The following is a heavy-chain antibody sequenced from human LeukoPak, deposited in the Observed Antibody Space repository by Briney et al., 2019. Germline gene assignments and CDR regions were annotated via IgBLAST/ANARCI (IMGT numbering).Heavy chain of an antibody. J-gene: IGHJ5*02. CDR2: IHIYRGNT. CDR3: ARDVGITVADSFDP. V-gene: IGHV1-18*01. CDR1: GGTFSSYA. D-gene: IGHD6-13*01. Sequence: ASVKVSCKASGGTFSSYAISWVRQAPRQGLEWMGWIHIYRGNTNYAQKFQGRVTMTTDTSTSTAYMEVRGLRSDDTAMYYCARDVGITVADSFDPWGQGTLVTVSS.